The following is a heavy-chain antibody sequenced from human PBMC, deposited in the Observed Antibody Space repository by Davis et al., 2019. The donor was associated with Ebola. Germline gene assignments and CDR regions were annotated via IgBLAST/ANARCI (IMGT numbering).Heavy chain of an antibody. Sequence: ASVKVSCKASGYTFTSYGISWVRQAPGQGLEWMGWISAYNGNTNYAQKLQGRVTMTTDTSTSTAYMELRSLRSDDTAVYYCAREGRDFWSDLHVPRHLPYYYYGMDVWGQGTTVTVSS. J-gene: IGHJ6*02. D-gene: IGHD3-3*01. CDR3: AREGRDFWSDLHVPRHLPYYYYGMDV. V-gene: IGHV1-18*01. CDR1: GYTFTSYG. CDR2: ISAYNGNT.